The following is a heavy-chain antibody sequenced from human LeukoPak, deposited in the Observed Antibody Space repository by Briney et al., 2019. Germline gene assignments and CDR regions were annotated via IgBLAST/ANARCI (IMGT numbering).Heavy chain of an antibody. CDR2: IYHSGST. J-gene: IGHJ6*03. CDR3: ARRYYYDSSGYYNYYYMDV. V-gene: IGHV4-38-2*01. Sequence: SETLSLTCAVSGYSISSGYYWGWIRQPPGKGLEWIGSIYHSGSTYYNPSLKSRVTISVDTSKNQFSLKLSSVTAADTAVYYCARRYYYDSSGYYNYYYMDVWGKGTTVTVSS. D-gene: IGHD3-22*01. CDR1: GYSISSGYY.